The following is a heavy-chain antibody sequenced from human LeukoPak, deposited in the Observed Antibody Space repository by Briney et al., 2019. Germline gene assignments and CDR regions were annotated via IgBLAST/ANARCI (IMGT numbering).Heavy chain of an antibody. J-gene: IGHJ3*02. Sequence: GGSLRLSCAASGFTFSRYRMNWVRQAPGKGLEWVSYISSSGSTIYYADSVKGRFTISRDNAKNSLYLQMNSLRAEDTAVYYCARESGFRGDAFDIWGQGTMVTVSS. CDR3: ARESGFRGDAFDI. V-gene: IGHV3-48*03. CDR1: GFTFSRYR. CDR2: ISSSGSTI. D-gene: IGHD3-10*01.